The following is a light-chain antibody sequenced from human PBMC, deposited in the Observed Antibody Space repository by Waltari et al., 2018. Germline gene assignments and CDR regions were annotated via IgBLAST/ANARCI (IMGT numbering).Light chain of an antibody. CDR1: QSLLYSYTNKNY. Sequence: DIVMTQSPDSLTVSLGERATINCKSTQSLLYSYTNKNYLALYQQKPGQSPKLLIYWASSRDSGVPDRFSCSGSGTDFTLIISSLQAEDVAVYYCQQYYSTPVTFGQGTKVEMK. V-gene: IGKV4-1*01. CDR3: QQYYSTPVT. CDR2: WAS. J-gene: IGKJ1*01.